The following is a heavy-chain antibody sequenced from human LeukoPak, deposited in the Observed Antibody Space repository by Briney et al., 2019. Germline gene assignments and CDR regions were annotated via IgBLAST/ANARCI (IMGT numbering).Heavy chain of an antibody. CDR3: ARGPTYSSSWSFYNY. J-gene: IGHJ4*02. CDR1: GGSISRYY. V-gene: IGHV4-4*07. D-gene: IGHD6-13*01. CDR2: IYTSGST. Sequence: SETLSLTCTVSGGSISRYYWSWIRQPAGKGLEWIGRIYTSGSTNYNPSLKSRVTMSVDTSKNQFSLKLSSVTAADTAVYYCARGPTYSSSWSFYNYWGQGTLVTVSS.